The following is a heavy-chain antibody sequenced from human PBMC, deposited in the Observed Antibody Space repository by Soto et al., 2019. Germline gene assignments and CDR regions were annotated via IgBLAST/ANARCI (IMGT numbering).Heavy chain of an antibody. CDR1: GFTFYNYA. CDR2: ITGSGGDT. D-gene: IGHD6-25*01. CDR3: AKGSASGSPYYFDF. J-gene: IGHJ4*02. V-gene: IGHV3-23*01. Sequence: PGGSLRLSCAASGFTFYNYAMSWVRQAPGKGLEWVSAITGSGGDTYHADSVKGRFTISRDNSKNTLFLQMNRLRADDTAVYYCAKGSASGSPYYFDFWGQGTLVTVSS.